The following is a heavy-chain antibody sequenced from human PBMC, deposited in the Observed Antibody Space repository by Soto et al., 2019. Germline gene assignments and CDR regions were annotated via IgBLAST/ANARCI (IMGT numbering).Heavy chain of an antibody. V-gene: IGHV3-30*04. D-gene: IGHD2-21*02. CDR3: AREAYGDSQYLAY. J-gene: IGHJ4*02. Sequence: QVQLVESGGGMVQPGTSLRLSCAASGFTFNSLSLHWVRQRPDKGLEWVAVISHDGRVTFYADFVKGRFTISRDNSKKTIYRPVNRVRAYYAAVYYCAREAYGDSQYLAYGSQGTAVPVTS. CDR1: GFTFNSLS. CDR2: ISHDGRVT.